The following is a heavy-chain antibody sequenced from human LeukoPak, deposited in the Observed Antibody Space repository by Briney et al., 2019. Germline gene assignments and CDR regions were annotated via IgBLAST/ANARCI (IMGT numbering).Heavy chain of an antibody. Sequence: GVLRLSCAASGFTFSDYYMSWIRQAPGKGLEWVSCISSSGSTIYYADSVKGRFTISRDNAKNSLYLQMNSLRAEDTAVYYCARVGDGYNVIDYWGQGTLVTVSS. J-gene: IGHJ4*02. CDR1: GFTFSDYY. CDR3: ARVGDGYNVIDY. CDR2: ISSSGSTI. V-gene: IGHV3-11*01. D-gene: IGHD5-24*01.